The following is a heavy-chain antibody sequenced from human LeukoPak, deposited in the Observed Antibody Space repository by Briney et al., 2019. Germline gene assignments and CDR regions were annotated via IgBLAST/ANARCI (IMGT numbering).Heavy chain of an antibody. CDR2: ISGSGGST. J-gene: IGHJ4*02. D-gene: IGHD6-19*01. CDR3: AKAKYSSGWDAELDY. CDR1: GFTFSSYA. Sequence: GGSLRLSCAASGFTFSSYAMSWVRQAPGKGLEWVSAISGSGGSTYYADSVKGRFTISRDNSKNTLYLQMNSLRGEDTAVYYCAKAKYSSGWDAELDYWGQGTLVTVSS. V-gene: IGHV3-23*01.